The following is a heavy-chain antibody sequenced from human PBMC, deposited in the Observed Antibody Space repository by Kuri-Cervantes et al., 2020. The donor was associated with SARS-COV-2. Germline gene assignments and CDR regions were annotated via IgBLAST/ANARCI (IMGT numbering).Heavy chain of an antibody. CDR2: INPNSGGT. Sequence: ASVKVSCKASGYTFTGYYMHWVRQAPGQGLEWMGWINPNSGGTNYAQKFQGRVTMTRDTSISTAYMELSRLRSDDTAVYYCARDPTGYCSGGSCYFDSWFDPWGQGTLVTVSS. J-gene: IGHJ5*02. CDR3: ARDPTGYCSGGSCYFDSWFDP. V-gene: IGHV1-2*02. CDR1: GYTFTGYY. D-gene: IGHD2-15*01.